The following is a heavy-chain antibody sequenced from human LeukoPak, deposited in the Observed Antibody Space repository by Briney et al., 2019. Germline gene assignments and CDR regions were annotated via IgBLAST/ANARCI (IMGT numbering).Heavy chain of an antibody. D-gene: IGHD4-23*01. CDR1: GFTFSSYA. V-gene: IGHV3-23*01. J-gene: IGHJ3*02. CDR3: ARENGGILGAFDI. Sequence: GGSLRLSCAASGFTFSSYAMSWVRQAPGKGLEWVSAISGSGGSTYYADSVKGRFTISRDNSENTLYLQMNSLRAEDTAVYYCARENGGILGAFDIWGQGTMVTVSS. CDR2: ISGSGGST.